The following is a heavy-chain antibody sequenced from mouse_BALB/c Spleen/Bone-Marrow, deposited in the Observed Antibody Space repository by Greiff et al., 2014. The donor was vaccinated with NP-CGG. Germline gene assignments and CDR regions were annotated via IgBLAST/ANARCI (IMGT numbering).Heavy chain of an antibody. CDR2: INPYNGVI. V-gene: IGHV1-31*01. D-gene: IGHD3-1*01. CDR3: ARNGPYAMDY. J-gene: IGHJ4*01. CDR1: GYSFTGYY. Sequence: VQLQQPGPELVKPGASVKISCKASGYSFTGYYMHWVKQSHVKSLEWIGHINPYNGVISYNQNFKDKASLTVDKSSSTAYMELHSLTSEDSAVYYCARNGPYAMDYWGQGTSVTVSS.